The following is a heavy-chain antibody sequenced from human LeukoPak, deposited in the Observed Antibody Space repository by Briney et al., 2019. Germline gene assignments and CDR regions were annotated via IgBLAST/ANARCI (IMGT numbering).Heavy chain of an antibody. D-gene: IGHD3-9*01. Sequence: PGGSLRLSCAASGFTFSSYWMHWVRHAPGKGLVWVSRINSDGSSTSYADSVKGRFTISRDNAKNTLYLQMNSLRAEDTAVYYCAREFEGTYYDILTGYSLGYYYYMDVWGKGTTVTISS. CDR1: GFTFSSYW. V-gene: IGHV3-74*01. CDR3: AREFEGTYYDILTGYSLGYYYYMDV. J-gene: IGHJ6*03. CDR2: INSDGSST.